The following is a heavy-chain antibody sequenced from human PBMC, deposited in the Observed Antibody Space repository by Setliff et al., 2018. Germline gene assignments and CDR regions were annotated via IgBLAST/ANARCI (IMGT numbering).Heavy chain of an antibody. D-gene: IGHD3-10*01. CDR2: VYFSGYT. V-gene: IGHV4-39*07. J-gene: IGHJ1*01. CDR3: ARVDCTMLQGVLGQ. CDR1: GGSISSSSYY. Sequence: SETLSLTCTVSGGSISSSSYYWGWIRQPPGKGLEWLGSVYFSGYTYYNPSLSGRVTISIDTSKNQFSLRLTSVTAADTAVYYCARVDCTMLQGVLGQWGQGTLVTVSS.